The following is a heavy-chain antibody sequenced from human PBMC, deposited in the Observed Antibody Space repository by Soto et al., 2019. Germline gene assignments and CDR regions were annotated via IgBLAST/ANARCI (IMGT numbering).Heavy chain of an antibody. V-gene: IGHV4-39*01. D-gene: IGHD2-21*02. CDR3: ARQRTTVVTQAYFDH. CDR1: GESISSSSYY. Sequence: SETLSLTYIVSGESISSSSYYWGWIRQPPGKGLEWIGSIYYSGRTYYNPSFESRVTISIDTSKNQFSLKLSSVTATDTAVYYCARQRTTVVTQAYFDHCGQRALVTVSS. CDR2: IYYSGRT. J-gene: IGHJ4*02.